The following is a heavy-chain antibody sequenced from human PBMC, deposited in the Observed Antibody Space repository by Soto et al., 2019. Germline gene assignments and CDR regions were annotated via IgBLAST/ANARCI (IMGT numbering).Heavy chain of an antibody. V-gene: IGHV5-51*01. CDR3: ARHRSRSSGWYGPRIYYYYGMDV. Sequence: GESLKISCKGSGYSFTSYWIGWVRQMPGKGLEWMGIIYPGDSDTRYSPSFQGQVTISADKSISTAYLQWSSLKASDTAMYYCARHRSRSSGWYGPRIYYYYGMDVWGQGTTVTVS. CDR2: IYPGDSDT. J-gene: IGHJ6*02. D-gene: IGHD6-19*01. CDR1: GYSFTSYW.